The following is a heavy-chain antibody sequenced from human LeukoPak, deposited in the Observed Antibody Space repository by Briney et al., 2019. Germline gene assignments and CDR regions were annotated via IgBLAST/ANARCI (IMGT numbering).Heavy chain of an antibody. CDR2: ISVHNGNI. CDR1: GYTFSTYG. Sequence: GASVKVSCKTSGYTFSTYGISWVRQAPGQGLEWMGWISVHNGNIKYAQKLQGRVAMTTDTSTSTAYMELSSLRSDDTAVYYCARDIWDFDYWGQGTLVTVSS. J-gene: IGHJ4*02. V-gene: IGHV1-18*01. D-gene: IGHD3-16*01. CDR3: ARDIWDFDY.